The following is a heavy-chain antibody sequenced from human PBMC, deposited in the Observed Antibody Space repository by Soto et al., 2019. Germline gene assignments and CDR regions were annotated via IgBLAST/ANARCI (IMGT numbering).Heavy chain of an antibody. CDR3: ARVSSDSGWLDFDY. CDR1: GFTFTNYW. V-gene: IGHV3-74*01. Sequence: VSLRLSCAASGFTFTNYWMHWVRQAPGKGLVWVSRINSDGSRTSDADSVKGRFTISRDNAKNTLYLQMNSLRAEDTAVYYCARVSSDSGWLDFDYWGQGTLVTVSS. D-gene: IGHD6-19*01. CDR2: INSDGSRT. J-gene: IGHJ4*02.